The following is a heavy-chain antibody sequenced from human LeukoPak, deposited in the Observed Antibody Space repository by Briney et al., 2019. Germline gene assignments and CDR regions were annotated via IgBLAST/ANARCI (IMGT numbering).Heavy chain of an antibody. D-gene: IGHD3-22*01. CDR3: ARAPNYDSSGHDAFDI. V-gene: IGHV3-48*01. CDR1: GFTFSSYS. CDR2: ISTSSSTI. J-gene: IGHJ3*02. Sequence: GGSLRLSCAASGFTFSSYSMNWVRQAPGKGLEWVSYISTSSSTIYYADSVKGRFTISRDNSKNTLYLQMNSLRAEDTAVYYCARAPNYDSSGHDAFDIWGQGTMVTVSS.